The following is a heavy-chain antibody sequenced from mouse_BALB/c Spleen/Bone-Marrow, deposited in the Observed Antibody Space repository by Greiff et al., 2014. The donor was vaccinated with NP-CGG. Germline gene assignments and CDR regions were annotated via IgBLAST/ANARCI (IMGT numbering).Heavy chain of an antibody. CDR2: IYPGGGST. D-gene: IGHD3-1*01. CDR3: TRWAARAFAY. Sequence: LQQSGSELVRPGASVKLSCKASGYTFTSYWMHWVKQRPGQGLEWIGNIYPGGGSTNYDEKFKSKATLTVDTSSSTAYMQLSSLTSEDSAVYYCTRWAARAFAYWGQGTLVTVSA. J-gene: IGHJ3*01. V-gene: IGHV1S22*01. CDR1: GYTFTSYW.